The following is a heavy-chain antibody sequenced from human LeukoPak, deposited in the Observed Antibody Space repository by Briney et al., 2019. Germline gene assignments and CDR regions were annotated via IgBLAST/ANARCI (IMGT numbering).Heavy chain of an antibody. J-gene: IGHJ3*02. V-gene: IGHV3-13*01. CDR1: GFTFSSYD. D-gene: IGHD3-10*01. Sequence: GGSLRLSCAASGFTFSSYDMHWVRQATGKGLEWVSAIGTAGDTYYPGSVKGRFTISRENAKNSLYLQMSSLRAGDTAVYYCARGTITMVRGVILVDAFDIWGQGTMVTVSS. CDR2: IGTAGDT. CDR3: ARGTITMVRGVILVDAFDI.